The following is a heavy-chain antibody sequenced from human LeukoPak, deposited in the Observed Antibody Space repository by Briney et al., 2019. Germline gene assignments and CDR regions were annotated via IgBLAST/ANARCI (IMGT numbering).Heavy chain of an antibody. D-gene: IGHD1-1*01. Sequence: GGSLRLSCAASGFTFSNYAMSWVRQAPGKGLEWVSGISGSDGTTYYADSVKGRFTISRDNSKNTLYLQMNGLRAEDTAVYYCAKDRWTEVDAFDIWGQGTMVTVSS. V-gene: IGHV3-23*01. CDR1: GFTFSNYA. CDR2: ISGSDGTT. CDR3: AKDRWTEVDAFDI. J-gene: IGHJ3*02.